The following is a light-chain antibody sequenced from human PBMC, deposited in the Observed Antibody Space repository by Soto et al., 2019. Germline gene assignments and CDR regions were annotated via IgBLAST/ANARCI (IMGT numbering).Light chain of an antibody. CDR1: ETVATN. V-gene: IGKV3-15*01. J-gene: IGKJ5*01. CDR3: QQRSNWIT. Sequence: VMTQSPSTLSVSPGERATLSCWASETVATNLAWYQQKPGQAPRLLISGASTRAAGISDRFRGSGSGTEFTLTISSLRSEDFAVYYCQQRSNWITFGQGTRLEIK. CDR2: GAS.